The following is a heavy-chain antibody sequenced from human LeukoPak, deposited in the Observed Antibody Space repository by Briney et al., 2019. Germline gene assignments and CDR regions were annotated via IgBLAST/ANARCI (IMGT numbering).Heavy chain of an antibody. Sequence: PSETLSLTCTVSGGSISSSSYYWGWIRQPPGKGLEWIGSIYYSGSTYYNPSLKSRVTISVDTSKNQFSLKLSSVTAADTAVYYCARQGWFGELLSLLDYWGQGTLVTVSS. V-gene: IGHV4-39*01. D-gene: IGHD3-10*01. CDR3: ARQGWFGELLSLLDY. J-gene: IGHJ4*02. CDR1: GGSISSSSYY. CDR2: IYYSGST.